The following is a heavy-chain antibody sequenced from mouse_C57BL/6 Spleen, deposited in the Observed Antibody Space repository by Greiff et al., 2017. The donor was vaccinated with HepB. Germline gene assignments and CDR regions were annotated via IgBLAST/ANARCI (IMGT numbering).Heavy chain of an antibody. D-gene: IGHD2-13*01. CDR2: IYPGSGST. J-gene: IGHJ2*01. Sequence: VQLQQSGAELMKPGASVKLSCKASGYTFTGYWIEWVKQRPGHGLEWIGEIYPGSGSTNYNEKFKGKATFTADTSSNTAYMQLSSLTSEDSAIYDCARSEAGPEGDYGYIDYWGQGTTLTVSS. CDR3: ARSEAGPEGDYGYIDY. V-gene: IGHV1-9*01. CDR1: GYTFTGYW.